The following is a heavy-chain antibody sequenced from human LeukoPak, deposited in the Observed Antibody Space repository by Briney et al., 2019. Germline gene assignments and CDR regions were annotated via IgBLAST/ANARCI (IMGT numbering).Heavy chain of an antibody. J-gene: IGHJ6*02. CDR2: IKSKADGGTT. V-gene: IGHV3-15*01. D-gene: IGHD3-22*01. Sequence: GGSLRLSCAASGFTFSNAWMSWVRQAPGKGLEWVGRIKSKADGGTTDYAAPVKGRFTISRDDSKNTLYLQMNSLKTEDTAVYYCLSGSGYYYYYYGMDVWGQGTTVTVSS. CDR1: GFTFSNAW. CDR3: LSGSGYYYYYYGMDV.